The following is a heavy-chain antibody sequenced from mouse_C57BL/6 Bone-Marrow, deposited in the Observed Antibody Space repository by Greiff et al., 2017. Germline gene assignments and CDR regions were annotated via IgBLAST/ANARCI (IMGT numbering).Heavy chain of an antibody. CDR2: INPGSGGT. CDR3: ARALYRMDY. Sequence: QVQLQQSGAELVRPGTSVKVSCKASGYAFTNYLIEWVKQRPGQGLEWIGVINPGSGGTNYNEKFKGKATLTADKSSSTAYMQLSSLTSEDSAVYFCARALYRMDYWGQGTSVTVAS. J-gene: IGHJ4*01. CDR1: GYAFTNYL. D-gene: IGHD2-1*01. V-gene: IGHV1-54*01.